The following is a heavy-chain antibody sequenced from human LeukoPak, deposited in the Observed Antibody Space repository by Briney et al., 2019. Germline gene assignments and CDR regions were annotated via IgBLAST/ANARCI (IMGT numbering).Heavy chain of an antibody. J-gene: IGHJ3*02. CDR2: MNSDGSST. D-gene: IGHD1-7*01. Sequence: GGSLRLSFAASGFTFSSYWMHWVRQALGKGLVAISRMNSDGSSTSYADSVKGRFPISRDNAKSTLYLQMNSLRAEDTAVYYCARGGNYLQDAFDIWGQGTMVTVSS. CDR1: GFTFSSYW. CDR3: ARGGNYLQDAFDI. V-gene: IGHV3-74*01.